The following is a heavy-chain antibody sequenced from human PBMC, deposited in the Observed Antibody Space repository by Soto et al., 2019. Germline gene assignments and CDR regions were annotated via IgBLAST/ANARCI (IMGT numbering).Heavy chain of an antibody. Sequence: QVQLVQSGAEVKKPGSSVKVSCKASGGTFSSYTISWVRQAPGQGLEWMGRISPILGIANYAQKFQGRVTITADKSTSTAYMELSSLRSEDTAVYYCARHRSGDVVRGVISVDYYYGMDVWGQGTTVTVSS. D-gene: IGHD3-10*01. V-gene: IGHV1-69*02. CDR2: ISPILGIA. CDR1: GGTFSSYT. J-gene: IGHJ6*02. CDR3: ARHRSGDVVRGVISVDYYYGMDV.